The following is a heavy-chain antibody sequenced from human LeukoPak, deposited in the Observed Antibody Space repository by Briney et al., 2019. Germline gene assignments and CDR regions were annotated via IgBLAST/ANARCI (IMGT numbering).Heavy chain of an antibody. J-gene: IGHJ4*02. CDR2: IHYSGDT. D-gene: IGHD3-3*01. CDR3: AGHFVAY. Sequence: KPSETLSLTCTVSGGSISSCFWSWIRQPPGKGLEWIGYIHYSGDTNYILPLKSRFTISVDRSKKQLSLKVTSVTAADTAVFYCAGHFVAYWGQGTLVTVSS. V-gene: IGHV4-59*08. CDR1: GGSISSCF.